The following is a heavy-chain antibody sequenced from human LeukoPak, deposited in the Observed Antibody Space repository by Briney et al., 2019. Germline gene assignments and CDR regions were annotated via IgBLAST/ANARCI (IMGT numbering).Heavy chain of an antibody. J-gene: IGHJ4*02. CDR3: ARARIPAAMVDY. CDR2: INPNSGGT. D-gene: IGHD2-2*01. Sequence: ASVKVSCKASGYTFTCYYMHWERQAPGQGLEWMGWINPNSGGTNYAQKFQGRVTMTRDTSISTAYMELSRLRSDDTAVYYCARARIPAAMVDYWGQGTLVTVSS. CDR1: GYTFTCYY. V-gene: IGHV1-2*02.